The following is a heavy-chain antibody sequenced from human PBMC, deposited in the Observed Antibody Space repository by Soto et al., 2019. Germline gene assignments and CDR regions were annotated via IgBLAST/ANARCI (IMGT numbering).Heavy chain of an antibody. Sequence: GESLKISCKASGYNFNSHWINWVRQTPGKGLEWMGRIDPSDSYTNYSPSFQGHVTISADKSISTAYLQWSSLKASDTAMYYCARPGNNYYYYGMDVWGQGTTVTVSS. D-gene: IGHD1-1*01. CDR1: GYNFNSHW. V-gene: IGHV5-10-1*01. CDR2: IDPSDSYT. CDR3: ARPGNNYYYYGMDV. J-gene: IGHJ6*02.